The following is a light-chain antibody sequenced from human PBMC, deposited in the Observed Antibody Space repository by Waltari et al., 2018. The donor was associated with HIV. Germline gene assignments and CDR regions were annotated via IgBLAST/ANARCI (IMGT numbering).Light chain of an antibody. Sequence: QSALTQPPSASASPGQSVTLPCTGTSSDVGGYNSVSWHQQHPGETPKLMIYDVIKRPSGVPDRFSGSKSGNTASLTVSGLQPEDEADYYCSSHAGSKVVFGGGTRLTVL. CDR2: DVI. J-gene: IGLJ2*01. CDR3: SSHAGSKVV. V-gene: IGLV2-8*01. CDR1: SSDVGGYNS.